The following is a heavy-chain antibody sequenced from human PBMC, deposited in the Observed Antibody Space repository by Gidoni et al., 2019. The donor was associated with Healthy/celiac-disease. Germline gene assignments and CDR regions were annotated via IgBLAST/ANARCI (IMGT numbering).Heavy chain of an antibody. J-gene: IGHJ6*02. CDR1: GFTFSSYS. D-gene: IGHD3-22*01. CDR3: ARDWGVTMIVFYGMDV. CDR2: IGSSSSYI. V-gene: IGHV3-21*01. Sequence: EVQLVESGGGLVKPGGSLRLSCAASGFTFSSYSMNWVRQAPGKGLEWVSSIGSSSSYIYYADSVKGRFTISRDNAKNSLYLQMNSLRAEDTAVYYCARDWGVTMIVFYGMDVWGQGTTVTVSS.